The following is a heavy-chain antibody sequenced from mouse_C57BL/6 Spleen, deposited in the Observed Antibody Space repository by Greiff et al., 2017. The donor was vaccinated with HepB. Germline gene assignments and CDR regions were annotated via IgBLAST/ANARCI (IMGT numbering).Heavy chain of an antibody. CDR3: ARGGYYGSSHNYFDY. Sequence: QVQLQQSGAELVRPGTSVKVSCKASGYAFTNYLIEWVKQRPGQGLEWIGVINPGSGGTNYNEKFKGKATLTADKSSSTAYMQLSSLTSEDSAVYFCARGGYYGSSHNYFDYWGQGTTLTVSS. CDR2: INPGSGGT. CDR1: GYAFTNYL. J-gene: IGHJ2*01. V-gene: IGHV1-54*01. D-gene: IGHD1-1*01.